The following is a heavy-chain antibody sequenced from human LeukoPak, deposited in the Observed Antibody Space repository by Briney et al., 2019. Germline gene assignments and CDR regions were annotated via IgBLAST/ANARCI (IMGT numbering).Heavy chain of an antibody. CDR1: GFTFDDYA. Sequence: GRSLRLSCAASGFTFDDYAMHWVRQAPGKGLEWVSGTSWNSGSIGYADSVKGRFTISRDNAKNSLYLQMNSLRAEDTALYYCAKGGPNWDCYDSSAFQHWGQGTLVTVSS. V-gene: IGHV3-9*01. CDR3: AKGGPNWDCYDSSAFQH. J-gene: IGHJ1*01. CDR2: TSWNSGSI. D-gene: IGHD3-22*01.